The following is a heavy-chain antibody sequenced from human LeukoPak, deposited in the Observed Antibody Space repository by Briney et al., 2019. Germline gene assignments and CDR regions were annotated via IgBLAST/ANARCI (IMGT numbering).Heavy chain of an antibody. CDR2: IYYSGST. V-gene: IGHV4-61*05. CDR3: ARAREYSYGYALDY. Sequence: PSETLSLTCTVSGGSISSSSYYWGWIRQPPGKGLEWIGYIYYSGSTNYNPSLKSRVTISVDTSKNQFSLKLSSVTAADTAVYYCARAREYSYGYALDYWGQGTLVTVSS. J-gene: IGHJ4*02. D-gene: IGHD5-18*01. CDR1: GGSISSSSYY.